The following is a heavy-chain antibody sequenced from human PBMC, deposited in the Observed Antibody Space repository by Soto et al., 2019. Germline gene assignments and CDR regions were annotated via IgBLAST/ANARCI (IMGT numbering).Heavy chain of an antibody. J-gene: IGHJ4*02. CDR3: ARHHTTMALFDS. Sequence: SETLSLTCTVSSGSISNYFWTWIRQPPGKGLEWIGYIYYSGSTNYNPSLKSRVAISVDTSKNQFSLKVISVTAADTAVYYCARHHTTMALFDSWGQGTLVTVSS. CDR2: IYYSGST. D-gene: IGHD5-18*01. V-gene: IGHV4-59*08. CDR1: SGSISNYF.